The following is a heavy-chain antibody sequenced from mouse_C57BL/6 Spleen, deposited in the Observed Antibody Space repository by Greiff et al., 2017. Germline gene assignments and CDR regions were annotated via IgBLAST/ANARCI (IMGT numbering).Heavy chain of an antibody. CDR1: GYTFTSYG. CDR3: ARSLYYYGSSHWYCDV. CDR2: IYPRSGNT. Sequence: VQLQQSGAELARPGASVKLSCKASGYTFTSYGISWVKQRTGQGLEWIGEIYPRSGNTYYNEKFKGKATLTADKSSSTAYMELRSLTSEDSAVYFCARSLYYYGSSHWYCDVWGTGTTVTVSS. J-gene: IGHJ1*03. D-gene: IGHD1-1*01. V-gene: IGHV1-81*01.